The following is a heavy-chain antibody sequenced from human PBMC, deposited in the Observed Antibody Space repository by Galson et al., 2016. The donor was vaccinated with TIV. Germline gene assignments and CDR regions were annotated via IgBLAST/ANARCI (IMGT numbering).Heavy chain of an antibody. J-gene: IGHJ6*02. CDR2: IYYSGNT. V-gene: IGHV4-30-4*01. D-gene: IGHD3-16*01. Sequence: SWIRQPPGKGPECIGYIYYSGNTNYKPSLESRVTISVDRSKNQFSLKLRSVTAADTAVYYCARVGLKYYYGLDVWGQGTTVTVSS. CDR3: ARVGLKYYYGLDV.